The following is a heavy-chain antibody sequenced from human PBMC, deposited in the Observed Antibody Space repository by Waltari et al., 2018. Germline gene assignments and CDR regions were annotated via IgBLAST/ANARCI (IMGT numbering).Heavy chain of an antibody. CDR3: ARGDGSHDAFDI. D-gene: IGHD1-26*01. CDR2: IYYSGST. J-gene: IGHJ3*02. Sequence: QVQLQESGPGLVKPSETLSLTCTVSGGSISSYYWRWIRQPPGKGLEWSGYIYYSGSTNYNPSLKSRVTISVDTSKNQFSLKLSSVTAADTAVYYCARGDGSHDAFDIWGQGTMVTVSS. CDR1: GGSISSYY. V-gene: IGHV4-59*01.